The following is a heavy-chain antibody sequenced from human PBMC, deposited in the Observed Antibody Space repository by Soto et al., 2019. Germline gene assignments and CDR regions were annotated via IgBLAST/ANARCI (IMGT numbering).Heavy chain of an antibody. CDR2: ISYDGSNK. D-gene: IGHD5-12*01. CDR1: GFTFSSYA. V-gene: IGHV3-30-3*01. Sequence: QVQLVESGGGVVQPGRSLRLSCAASGFTFSSYAMHWVRQAPGKGLEWVAVISYDGSNKYYADSVKGRFTISRDNSKNTLYLQMNSLRAEDTAVYYCARDRRDYWAWFDPWGQGTLVTVSS. J-gene: IGHJ5*02. CDR3: ARDRRDYWAWFDP.